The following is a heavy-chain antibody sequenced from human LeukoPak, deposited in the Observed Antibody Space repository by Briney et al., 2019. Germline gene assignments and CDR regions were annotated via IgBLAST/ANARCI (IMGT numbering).Heavy chain of an antibody. CDR1: GGSISSYY. Sequence: SETLSLTCTVSGGSISSYYWSWIRQPPGKGLEWIGYIYYSGSTNYNPSLKSRVTISVDTSKNQFSLKLSSVTAADTAVYYCARQTYYYDSSGPHWFDPWGQGTLVTVSS. CDR2: IYYSGST. D-gene: IGHD3-22*01. J-gene: IGHJ5*02. V-gene: IGHV4-59*12. CDR3: ARQTYYYDSSGPHWFDP.